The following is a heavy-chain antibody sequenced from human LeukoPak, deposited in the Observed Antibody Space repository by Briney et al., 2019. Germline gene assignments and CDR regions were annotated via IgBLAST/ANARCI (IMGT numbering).Heavy chain of an antibody. D-gene: IGHD4-4*01. Sequence: PSETLSLTCTVSGGSISSYYWSWIRQPPGKGLEWIAYISDIGSINYNPSLKSRVTISLDTSKNQFSLKLSSVTAADTAVYYCAKGRSTVTSDYWGQGTLVTVSS. J-gene: IGHJ4*02. CDR2: ISDIGSI. V-gene: IGHV4-59*08. CDR3: AKGRSTVTSDY. CDR1: GGSISSYY.